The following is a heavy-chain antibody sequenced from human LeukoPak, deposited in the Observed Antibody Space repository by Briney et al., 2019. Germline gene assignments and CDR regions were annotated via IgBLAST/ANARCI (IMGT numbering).Heavy chain of an antibody. V-gene: IGHV1-8*03. D-gene: IGHD6-13*01. CDR3: ARALHIAAAVGL. Sequence: ASVKVSCKASGYTFTSYDINWVRQATGQGLEWMGWMNPNSGNTGYAQKFQGRVTITRNTSISTAYMELSSLRSEDTAVYYCARALHIAAAVGLWGQGTLVTVSS. CDR2: MNPNSGNT. CDR1: GYTFTSYD. J-gene: IGHJ4*02.